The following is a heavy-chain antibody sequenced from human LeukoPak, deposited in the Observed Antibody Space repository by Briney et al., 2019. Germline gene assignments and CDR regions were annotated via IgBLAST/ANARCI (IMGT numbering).Heavy chain of an antibody. D-gene: IGHD3-22*01. J-gene: IGHJ4*02. CDR2: INPNSGGT. CDR1: GYTFTGYY. Sequence: VASVKVSCKASGYTFTGYYMHWVRQAPGQGLEWMGRINPNSGGTNYAQKFQGRVTMTRDTSISTAYMELSRLRSDDTAVYYCARELFNYHDSSGKEIDYWGQGTLVTVSS. CDR3: ARELFNYHDSSGKEIDY. V-gene: IGHV1-2*06.